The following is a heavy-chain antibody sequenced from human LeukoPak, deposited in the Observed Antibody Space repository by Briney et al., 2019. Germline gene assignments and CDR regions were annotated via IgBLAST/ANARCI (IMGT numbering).Heavy chain of an antibody. Sequence: SETLSLTCTVSGDSISNYYWSWIRQSPGKGLEWVGYIHTSGSTNYNPSLGSRVTISVDTSKNQFSLKLSSVTAADTAVYYCARWAFSSSSANWYFDLWGRGTLVTVSS. CDR2: IHTSGST. CDR1: GDSISNYY. CDR3: ARWAFSSSSANWYFDL. J-gene: IGHJ2*01. D-gene: IGHD6-6*01. V-gene: IGHV4-4*09.